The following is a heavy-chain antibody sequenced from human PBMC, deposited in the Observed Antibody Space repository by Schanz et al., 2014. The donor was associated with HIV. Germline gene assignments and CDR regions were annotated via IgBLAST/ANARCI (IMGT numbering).Heavy chain of an antibody. CDR1: GFTFSTND. J-gene: IGHJ6*02. CDR2: IWFDGRNK. V-gene: IGHV3-33*08. Sequence: QVQLVESGGGVVQPGRSLRLSCAASGFTFSTNDMHWVRQVPGKGLEWVAVIWFDGRNKYYGDSVKGRFMISRDNSNNTLYLQMNSLRAEDTAVYFCTRGRFLERGGMDVWGQGTAVTVSS. CDR3: TRGRFLERGGMDV. D-gene: IGHD3-3*01.